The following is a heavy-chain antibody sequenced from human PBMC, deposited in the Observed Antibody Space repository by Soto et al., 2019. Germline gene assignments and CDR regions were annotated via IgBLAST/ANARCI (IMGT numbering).Heavy chain of an antibody. CDR3: ARQDQGAKLQNGMGV. V-gene: IGHV4-59*01. CDR2: IYYAGNT. D-gene: IGHD2-15*01. Sequence: SETLSLTCTVSGGSITGYYCSWIRQPPWRGLEWIGYIYYAGNTLYTPSLKSRVTISVDTSKNQFSLKLSSVTAADTAVYYCARQDQGAKLQNGMGVCGQGTTVTVSA. CDR1: GGSITGYY. J-gene: IGHJ6*01.